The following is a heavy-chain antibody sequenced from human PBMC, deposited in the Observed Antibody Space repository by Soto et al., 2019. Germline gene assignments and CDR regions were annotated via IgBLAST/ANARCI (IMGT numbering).Heavy chain of an antibody. CDR1: GFTFVKHA. Sequence: EVQLLESGGGLAQPGGSLRLSCAASGFTFVKHAMTWVRQAPGKGLEWVSTINGGNGGTYYADSVKGRFTISRDNSHTTLYLHMGRLRSEDTAIYYCARADVMLVAIITTRIDNWGQGTLVTVSS. D-gene: IGHD2-8*02. V-gene: IGHV3-23*01. CDR3: ARADVMLVAIITTRIDN. J-gene: IGHJ4*02. CDR2: INGGNGGT.